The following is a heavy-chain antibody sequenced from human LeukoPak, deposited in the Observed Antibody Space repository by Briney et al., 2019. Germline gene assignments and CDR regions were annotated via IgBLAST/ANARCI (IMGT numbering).Heavy chain of an antibody. CDR2: ISSSSSYI. Sequence: GGSLRLSCAASGFTFSSYSMNWVRQAPGKELEWVSSISSSSSYIYYADSVKGRFTISRDNAKNSLYLQMNSLRAEDTAVYYCARENCSGGSCYSDYWGQGTLVTVSS. CDR1: GFTFSSYS. CDR3: ARENCSGGSCYSDY. V-gene: IGHV3-21*01. D-gene: IGHD2-15*01. J-gene: IGHJ4*02.